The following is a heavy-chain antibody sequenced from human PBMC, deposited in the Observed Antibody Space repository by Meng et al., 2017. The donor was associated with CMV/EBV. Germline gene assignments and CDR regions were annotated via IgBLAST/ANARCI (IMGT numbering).Heavy chain of an antibody. CDR2: MKPNSGHT. D-gene: IGHD6-19*01. Sequence: ASVKVSCKASGYTFTSYNINWVRQATGQGLEWMGWMKPNSGHTGYAQKFQGRVTMTRDTSISTAYMELSSLRSEDTAVYYCARAIAVAGTPTFDYWGQGSLVTVSS. V-gene: IGHV1-8*01. J-gene: IGHJ4*02. CDR1: GYTFTSYN. CDR3: ARAIAVAGTPTFDY.